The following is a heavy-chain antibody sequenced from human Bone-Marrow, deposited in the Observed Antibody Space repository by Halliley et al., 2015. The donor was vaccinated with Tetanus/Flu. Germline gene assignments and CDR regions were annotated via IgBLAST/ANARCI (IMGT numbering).Heavy chain of an antibody. J-gene: IGHJ5*02. CDR3: ARLPTGYPNWFDP. V-gene: IGHV4-39*01. CDR2: IFHRGPP. Sequence: VGAIFHRGPPYSNPSLKPRVTISGDTSKNQFSLSLSSVAAADTAVYYWARLPTGYPNWFDPWGQGTLVTVSS. D-gene: IGHD3-9*01.